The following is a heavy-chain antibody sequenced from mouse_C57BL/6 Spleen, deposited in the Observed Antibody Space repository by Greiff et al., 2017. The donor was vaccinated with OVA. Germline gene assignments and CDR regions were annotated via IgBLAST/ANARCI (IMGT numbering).Heavy chain of an antibody. J-gene: IGHJ1*03. CDR2: IYPGSGST. CDR3: ARSGRDDGWYFDV. CDR1: GYTFTSYW. Sequence: QVQLKQPGAELVKPGASVKMSCKASGYTFTSYWITWVKQRPGQGLEWIGDIYPGSGSTNYNEKFKSKATLTVDTSSSTAYMQLSSLTSEDSAVYYCARSGRDDGWYFDVWGTGTTVTVSS. D-gene: IGHD2-3*01. V-gene: IGHV1-55*01.